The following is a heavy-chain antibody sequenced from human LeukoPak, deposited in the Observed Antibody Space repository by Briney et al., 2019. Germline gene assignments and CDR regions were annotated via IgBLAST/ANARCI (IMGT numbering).Heavy chain of an antibody. Sequence: GESLRLSCATSGFTFSSYWMSWVRQAPGKGLEWVANIKEDGSDKYYVDSVKGRFTISRDNAKNSLYLQMNSLRAEDTAVYYCTKDSYQYSSATNWGQGTLVTVSS. D-gene: IGHD6-19*01. V-gene: IGHV3-7*05. CDR1: GFTFSSYW. J-gene: IGHJ4*02. CDR2: IKEDGSDK. CDR3: TKDSYQYSSATN.